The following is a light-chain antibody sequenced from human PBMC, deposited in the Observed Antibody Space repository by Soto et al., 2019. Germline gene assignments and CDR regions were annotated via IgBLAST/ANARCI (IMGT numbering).Light chain of an antibody. J-gene: IGKJ2*01. CDR1: QSVSSN. V-gene: IGKV3-15*01. CDR3: HQYDDGPYT. Sequence: VITQSPSTLSVSPGERATLSCRASQSVSSNVAWYQQIPGQTPRLLIYGASTRATTIPVRFSGSGSGTEFTLTISSLQSEDFAVYYCHQYDDGPYTFGQGTKVDI. CDR2: GAS.